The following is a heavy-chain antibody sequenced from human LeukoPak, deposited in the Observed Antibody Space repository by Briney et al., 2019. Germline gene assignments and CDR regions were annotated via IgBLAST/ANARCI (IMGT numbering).Heavy chain of an antibody. J-gene: IGHJ4*02. CDR3: ARESYYDSSGYLARLFDH. CDR1: GGSISSYY. CDR2: IYYSGST. Sequence: PSETLSLTCTVSGGSISSYYWSWIRQPPGKGLEWIGYIYYSGSTNYNPSLKSRVTISVDTSKNQFSLKLSSVTAADTAVYYCARESYYDSSGYLARLFDHWGQGTLVTVSS. V-gene: IGHV4-59*01. D-gene: IGHD3-22*01.